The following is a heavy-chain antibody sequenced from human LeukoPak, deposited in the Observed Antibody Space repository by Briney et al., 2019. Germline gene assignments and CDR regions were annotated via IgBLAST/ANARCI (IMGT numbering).Heavy chain of an antibody. CDR2: INSDGYST. CDR1: GFTFSSYW. CDR3: ARAGSGWYNSFDF. J-gene: IGHJ4*02. D-gene: IGHD6-19*01. Sequence: PGGSLRLSCAASGFTFSSYWMHWVRQDPGKGLVWVSRINSDGYSTNYADSVKGRFTISRDSGKNTLYLQMNSLRVEDTAVYYCARAGSGWYNSFDFWGQGTLVTVSS. V-gene: IGHV3-74*01.